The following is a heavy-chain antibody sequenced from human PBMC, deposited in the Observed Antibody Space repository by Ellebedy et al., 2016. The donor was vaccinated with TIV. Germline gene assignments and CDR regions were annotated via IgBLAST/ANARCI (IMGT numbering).Heavy chain of an antibody. CDR3: AIVEVPAAIHFDY. Sequence: AASVKVSCKVSGYTLTELSVHWVRQAPGKGLDWMGGFDPEDGKTIYAQKLQGRVTMTEDTSTNTAYMELSGLRSEDTAVYYCAIVEVPAAIHFDYWGQGTLVTVSS. CDR1: GYTLTELS. CDR2: FDPEDGKT. D-gene: IGHD2-2*02. V-gene: IGHV1-24*01. J-gene: IGHJ4*02.